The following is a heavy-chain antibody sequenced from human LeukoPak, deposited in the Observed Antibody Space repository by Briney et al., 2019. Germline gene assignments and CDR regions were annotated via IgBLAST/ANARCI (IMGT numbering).Heavy chain of an antibody. V-gene: IGHV4-59*11. CDR2: IFHSGTT. CDR1: GDSIRSHY. J-gene: IGHJ2*01. Sequence: PSETLSLTCTVSGDSIRSHYWNWIRQAPGKGLEWIGYIFHSGTTNYNPSLKSRVTISVDRSKNQFSLNLNSVTAADTAVYYCAGILRNWYFDVWGRGTPVTVSS. CDR3: AGILRNWYFDV. D-gene: IGHD3-3*02.